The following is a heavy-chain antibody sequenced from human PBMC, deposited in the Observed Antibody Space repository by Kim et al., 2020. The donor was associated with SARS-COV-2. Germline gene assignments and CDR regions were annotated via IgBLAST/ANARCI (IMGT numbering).Heavy chain of an antibody. D-gene: IGHD3-22*01. CDR2: ISGSGGST. J-gene: IGHJ4*02. Sequence: GGSLRLSCAASGFTFSSYAMSWVRQAPGKGLEWVSAISGSGGSTYYADSVKGRFTISRDNSKNTLYLQMNSLRAEDTAVYYCAKDRLYLRDYYDSSGYYPPTPHDYWGQGTLVTVSS. CDR3: AKDRLYLRDYYDSSGYYPPTPHDY. V-gene: IGHV3-23*01. CDR1: GFTFSSYA.